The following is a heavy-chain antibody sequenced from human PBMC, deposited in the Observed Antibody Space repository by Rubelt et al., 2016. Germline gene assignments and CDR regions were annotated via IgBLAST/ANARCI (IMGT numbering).Heavy chain of an antibody. D-gene: IGHD6-25*01. CDR3: ARGSIAAAWV. V-gene: IGHV4-34*01. J-gene: IGHJ4*02. CDR1: GGSFSDYY. CDR2: INHSGST. Sequence: QVQLQQWGAGLLKPSETLSLTCAVYGGSFSDYYWIWVRQSPGKGLEWIGDINHSGSTNYNPSLKSRVTTSVDTSKNQLALKLHSVTAADKAVYYCARGSIAAAWVWGQGTLVTVSS.